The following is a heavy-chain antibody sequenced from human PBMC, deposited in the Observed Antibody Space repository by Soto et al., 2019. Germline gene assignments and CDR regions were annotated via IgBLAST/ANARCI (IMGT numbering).Heavy chain of an antibody. CDR3: SAVETYYFDY. V-gene: IGHV3-23*01. J-gene: IGHJ4*02. Sequence: GGSLRLSCAASGFTFSDYVMSWVRQAPGKGLEWVSGISASGGSSYDVDSVRGRFTISRDNSKNTLFLQMNSLRAEDTAVYYCSAVETYYFDYWGQGTLVTVSS. CDR2: ISASGGSS. CDR1: GFTFSDYV.